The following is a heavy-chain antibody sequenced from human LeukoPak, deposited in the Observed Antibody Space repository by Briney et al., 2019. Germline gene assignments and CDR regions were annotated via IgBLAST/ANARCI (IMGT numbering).Heavy chain of an antibody. CDR1: GYTFTSYY. D-gene: IGHD6-13*01. CDR2: INPSGGST. CDR3: ARPARAYSSSWYYFDY. V-gene: IGHV1-46*01. Sequence: GASVKVSCKASGYTFTSYYMHWVRQAPGRGLEWMGIINPSGGSTSYAQKFQGRVTMTRDTSTSTVYMELSSLRSEDTAVYYCARPARAYSSSWYYFDYWGQGTLVTVSS. J-gene: IGHJ4*02.